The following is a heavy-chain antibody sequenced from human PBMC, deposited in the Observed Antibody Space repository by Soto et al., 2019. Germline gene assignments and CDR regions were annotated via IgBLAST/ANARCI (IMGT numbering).Heavy chain of an antibody. D-gene: IGHD6-13*01. J-gene: IGHJ5*02. CDR3: ARDSAQGSSRWYNWFDP. CDR1: GFTFSSYS. Sequence: EVQLVESGGGLVKPGGSLRLSCAASGFTFSSYSMNWVRQAPGKGLEWVSSISSSSSYIYYADSVKGRFTISRDNAKNSLCLQMNSLGAEDTAVYYCARDSAQGSSRWYNWFDPWGQGTLVTVSS. V-gene: IGHV3-21*01. CDR2: ISSSSSYI.